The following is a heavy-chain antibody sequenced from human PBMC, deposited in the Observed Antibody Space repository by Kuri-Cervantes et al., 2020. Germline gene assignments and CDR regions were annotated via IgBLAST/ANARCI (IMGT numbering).Heavy chain of an antibody. CDR1: GYTFTSYD. CDR2: MNPNSGNT. V-gene: IGHV1-8*01. Sequence: ASVKVSCKASGYTFTSYDTNWVRQATGQGLERMGWMNPNSGNTGYAQKFQGRVTMTRNTSISTAYMELSSLRSEDTAVYYCARGIFDSYYMDVWGKGTTVTVSS. CDR3: ARGIFDSYYMDV. J-gene: IGHJ6*03. D-gene: IGHD3-3*01.